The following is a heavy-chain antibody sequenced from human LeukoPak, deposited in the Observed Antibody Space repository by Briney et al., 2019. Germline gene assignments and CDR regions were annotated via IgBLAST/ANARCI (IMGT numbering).Heavy chain of an antibody. V-gene: IGHV3-23*01. D-gene: IGHD6-19*01. CDR3: AIDPYSSGWRGGDYFDY. CDR2: IGAGGGGGST. J-gene: IGHJ4*02. Sequence: GGSLRLSCAASGFTFSTYAMSWVRQAPGKGLEWVSSIGAGGGGGSTVYADSVKGRFAISRDNSKNTLFLQMNNLSAEDTAVYYCAIDPYSSGWRGGDYFDYWGQGTLVTVSS. CDR1: GFTFSTYA.